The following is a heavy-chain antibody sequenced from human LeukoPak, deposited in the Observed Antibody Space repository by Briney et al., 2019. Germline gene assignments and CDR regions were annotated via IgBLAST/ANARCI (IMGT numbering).Heavy chain of an antibody. CDR1: GFTFSSYS. D-gene: IGHD5-24*01. J-gene: IGHJ4*02. CDR3: ARGEMATQRDY. Sequence: GGSLRLSCAASGFTFSSYSMNWVRQAPGKGLEWVSSIRSSSSYIYYADSVKGRFTISRDNAKNSLYLQMNSLRAEDTAVYYCARGEMATQRDYWGQGTLVTVSS. CDR2: IRSSSSYI. V-gene: IGHV3-21*01.